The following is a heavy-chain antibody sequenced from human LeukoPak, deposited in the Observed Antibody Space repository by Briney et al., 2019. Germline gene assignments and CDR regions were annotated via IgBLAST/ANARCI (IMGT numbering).Heavy chain of an antibody. J-gene: IGHJ4*02. CDR1: GLTFSSYG. CDR3: AKDMDFSTPYYFDY. Sequence: GGSLRLSCAASGLTFSSYGMHWVRQAPGKGLEWVAFIRYDGSNKYYADSVKGRFTISRDNSKNTLYLQMNSLRAEDTAVYYCAKDMDFSTPYYFDYWGQGTLVTVSP. D-gene: IGHD3/OR15-3a*01. CDR2: IRYDGSNK. V-gene: IGHV3-30*02.